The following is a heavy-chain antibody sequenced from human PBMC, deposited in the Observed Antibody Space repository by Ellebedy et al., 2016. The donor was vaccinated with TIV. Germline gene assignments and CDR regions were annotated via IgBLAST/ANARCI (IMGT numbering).Heavy chain of an antibody. CDR3: AREVGGGGAY. Sequence: GGSLRLSXAASGFTFSSYWMHWVRQAPGKGLEWVANIKQDGSVKKYVDSVKGRFTIFRDNGKNSLYLQMNSLRGEDTAVYYCAREVGGGGAYWGQGTLVTVSS. CDR1: GFTFSSYW. V-gene: IGHV3-7*01. D-gene: IGHD2-21*01. CDR2: IKQDGSVK. J-gene: IGHJ4*02.